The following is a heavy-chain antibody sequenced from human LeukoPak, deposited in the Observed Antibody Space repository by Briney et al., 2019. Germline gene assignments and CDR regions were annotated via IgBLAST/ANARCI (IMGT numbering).Heavy chain of an antibody. J-gene: IGHJ6*02. Sequence: PGGSLRLSCAASGFTFSSYAMSWVRQAPGKGLEWVSAISGSGGSTYYADSVKGRFTISRDNSKNTLYLQMNSLRAEDTAVYYCAGCTSNYYYYGMDVWGQGPRSPSP. V-gene: IGHV3-23*01. CDR2: ISGSGGST. D-gene: IGHD2-2*01. CDR3: AGCTSNYYYYGMDV. CDR1: GFTFSSYA.